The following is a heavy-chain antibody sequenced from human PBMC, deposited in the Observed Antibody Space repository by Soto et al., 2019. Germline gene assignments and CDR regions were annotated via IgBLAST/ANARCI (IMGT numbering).Heavy chain of an antibody. V-gene: IGHV4-34*01. CDR3: ARGRRYCSSTSCLTYYYYGMDV. J-gene: IGHJ6*02. CDR2: INHSGST. D-gene: IGHD2-2*01. Sequence: PSETLSLTCAVYGGSFSGYYWSWIRQPPGKGLEWIGEINHSGSTNYNPSLKSRVTISVDTSKSQLSLKLSSVTAADTAVYYCARGRRYCSSTSCLTYYYYGMDVWGQGTTVTVSS. CDR1: GGSFSGYY.